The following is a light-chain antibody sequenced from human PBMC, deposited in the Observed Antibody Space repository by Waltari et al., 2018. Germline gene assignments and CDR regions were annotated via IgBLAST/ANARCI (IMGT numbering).Light chain of an antibody. CDR1: SGDVGGYTY. Sequence: QSALTQPASVSGSPGQSITIPCPGTSGDVGGYTYASWYQQHPGKAPKLMIYEVSNRPSGVSNRFSGSKSGNTTSLTISGLQAEDEADYYCSSYTSSSTLYVFGTGTKVTVL. CDR3: SSYTSSSTLYV. CDR2: EVS. J-gene: IGLJ1*01. V-gene: IGLV2-14*01.